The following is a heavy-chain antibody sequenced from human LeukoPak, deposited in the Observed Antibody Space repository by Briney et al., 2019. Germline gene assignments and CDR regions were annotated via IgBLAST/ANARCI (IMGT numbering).Heavy chain of an antibody. D-gene: IGHD3-9*01. CDR3: ARARQNPYFEERRRGNWFDP. J-gene: IGHJ5*02. CDR2: IYYSGST. Sequence: SETLSLTCTVSGGSISSSSYYWGWIRQPPGKGLEWIGSIYYSGSTYYNPSLKSRVTISVDTSKNQFSLKLRSVTAADTAVYYCARARQNPYFEERRRGNWFDPWGQGTQVTVSS. CDR1: GGSISSSSYY. V-gene: IGHV4-39*07.